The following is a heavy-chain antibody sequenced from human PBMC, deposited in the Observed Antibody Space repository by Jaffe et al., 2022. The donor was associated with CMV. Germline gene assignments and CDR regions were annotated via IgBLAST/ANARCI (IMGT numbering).Heavy chain of an antibody. CDR3: AKDKRNVDTAMPSFGGFDP. V-gene: IGHV3-9*01. Sequence: EVQLVESGGGLVQPGRSLRLSCAASGFTFDDYAMHWVRQAPGKGLEWVSGISWNSGSIGYADSVKGRFTISRDNAKNSLYLQMNSLRAEDTALYYCAKDKRNVDTAMPSFGGFDPWGQGTLVTVSS. J-gene: IGHJ5*02. CDR2: ISWNSGSI. D-gene: IGHD5-18*01. CDR1: GFTFDDYA.